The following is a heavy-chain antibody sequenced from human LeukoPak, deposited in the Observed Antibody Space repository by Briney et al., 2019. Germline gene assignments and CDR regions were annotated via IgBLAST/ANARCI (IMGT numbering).Heavy chain of an antibody. V-gene: IGHV1-18*01. CDR2: ISAYNGNT. Sequence: ASVKVSCKASGYTFTSYGISWVRQAPGQGLEWMGWISAYNGNTNYAQKLQGRVTMTTDTSTSTAYMELSSLRSDDTAVYYCAKTLYIAAAPGGLDYWGQGTLVTVSS. J-gene: IGHJ4*02. CDR1: GYTFTSYG. D-gene: IGHD6-13*01. CDR3: AKTLYIAAAPGGLDY.